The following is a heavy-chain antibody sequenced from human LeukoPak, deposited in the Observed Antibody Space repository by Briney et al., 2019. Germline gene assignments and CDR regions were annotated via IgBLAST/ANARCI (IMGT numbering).Heavy chain of an antibody. D-gene: IGHD2-2*03. CDR1: GGTFSSYA. CDR3: ARPGLGFLDDY. Sequence: ASVKVSCKASGGTFSSYAISWVRQAPGQGLEWMGRIIPIFGTANYAQKFQGRVTITTDESMSIAYMELSSLRSEDTAVYYCARPGLGFLDDYWGQGTLVTVSS. J-gene: IGHJ4*02. V-gene: IGHV1-69*05. CDR2: IIPIFGTA.